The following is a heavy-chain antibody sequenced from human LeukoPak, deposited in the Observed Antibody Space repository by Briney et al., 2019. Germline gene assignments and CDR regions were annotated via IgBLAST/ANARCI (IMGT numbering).Heavy chain of an antibody. V-gene: IGHV4-59*12. Sequence: SETLSLTCNLSGGSKSGNCWSWIRQPPGKGLEWIACLYDCGSTIYNPSLRSRVTISLDTSKNQFSLKLSSVTAADTAVYYCARFFVLGYCSSTSCPNRSAFDIWGQGTMVTVSS. CDR2: LYDCGST. D-gene: IGHD2-2*01. CDR1: GGSKSGNC. J-gene: IGHJ3*02. CDR3: ARFFVLGYCSSTSCPNRSAFDI.